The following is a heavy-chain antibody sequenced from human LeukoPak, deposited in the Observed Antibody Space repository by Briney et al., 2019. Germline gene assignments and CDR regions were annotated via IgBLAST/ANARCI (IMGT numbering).Heavy chain of an antibody. CDR2: INHDGSST. Sequence: GGSLRLSCAASGFTFSYYWMHWVRQAPGKGLVWVSRINHDGSSTTYADSVKGRFTISRDNAKNTLYPQMNSLRAEDTAVYYCARAPYTTGRGYYFDYWGQGTLVTVSS. D-gene: IGHD1-1*01. CDR1: GFTFSYYW. J-gene: IGHJ4*02. V-gene: IGHV3-74*01. CDR3: ARAPYTTGRGYYFDY.